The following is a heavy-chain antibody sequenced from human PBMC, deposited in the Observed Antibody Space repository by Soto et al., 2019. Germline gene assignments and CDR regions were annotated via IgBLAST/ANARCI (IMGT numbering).Heavy chain of an antibody. V-gene: IGHV3-23*01. Sequence: EVQLLESGGDLVQPAGSLRLSCAASGFTFGIYAMTWVRQAPGKGLEWVSTISATGGSTFYADSVKGRFTISRDNSKNTLYLQMNSLRAEDTAIYYCAKDLSSYYYFDFWGQGTRVTVSS. D-gene: IGHD2-15*01. CDR3: AKDLSSYYYFDF. CDR2: ISATGGST. CDR1: GFTFGIYA. J-gene: IGHJ4*02.